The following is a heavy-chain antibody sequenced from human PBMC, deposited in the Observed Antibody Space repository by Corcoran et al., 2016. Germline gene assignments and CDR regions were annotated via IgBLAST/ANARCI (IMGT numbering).Heavy chain of an antibody. J-gene: IGHJ6*02. Sequence: QVQLVQSGAEVKKPGASVKVSCKASGYTFTGYYIHWVRQAPGQGLEWMGWINPNSGGTNYAQKFQGWVTMTRDTSISTAYMELSRLRSDDTAVNYGARWDGSDKYYYYGMDVWGQGTTVTGSS. CDR2: INPNSGGT. CDR1: GYTFTGYY. CDR3: ARWDGSDKYYYYGMDV. D-gene: IGHD1-26*01. V-gene: IGHV1-2*04.